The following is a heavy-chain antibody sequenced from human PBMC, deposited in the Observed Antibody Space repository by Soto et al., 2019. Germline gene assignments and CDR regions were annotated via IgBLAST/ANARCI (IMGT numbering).Heavy chain of an antibody. Sequence: QVQLVESGGGVVQPGRSLRLSCAASGFTFSSYGMHWVRQAPGKGLEWVAVISYDGSNKYYADSVKGRFTISRDNSKNPLYLQMNRLRAEDTAVYYCAKDLLTYCGGDCYPTPGDYWGQGTLVTVSS. D-gene: IGHD2-21*02. V-gene: IGHV3-30*18. J-gene: IGHJ4*02. CDR2: ISYDGSNK. CDR1: GFTFSSYG. CDR3: AKDLLTYCGGDCYPTPGDY.